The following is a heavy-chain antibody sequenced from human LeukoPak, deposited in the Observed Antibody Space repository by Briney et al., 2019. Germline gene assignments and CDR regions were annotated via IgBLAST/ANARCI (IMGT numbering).Heavy chain of an antibody. CDR1: GGSISSYY. D-gene: IGHD3-10*01. J-gene: IGHJ3*02. CDR2: IYYSGST. V-gene: IGHV4-59*01. CDR3: ARAGTYYYGSGSYFRAFDI. Sequence: SETLSLTCTVSGGSISSYYWSWIRQPPGKGLEWIGYIYYSGSTNYNPSLKSRVPISVDTSKNQFSLKLSSVTAADTAVYYCARAGTYYYGSGSYFRAFDIWGQGTMVTVSS.